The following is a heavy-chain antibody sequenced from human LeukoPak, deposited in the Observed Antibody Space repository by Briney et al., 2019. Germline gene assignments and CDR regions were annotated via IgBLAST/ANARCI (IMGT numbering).Heavy chain of an antibody. J-gene: IGHJ6*02. CDR2: IKQDGSEK. CDR1: GFTFSSYW. D-gene: IGHD2-2*01. V-gene: IGHV3-7*01. CDR3: ARDISGMQAMDV. Sequence: GGSLRLSCAASGFTFSSYWMTWVRQAPGKGLEWVANIKQDGSEKYYVDSVKGRLTVSRDNAKNSLYLQMNSLRAEDTAMYYCARDISGMQAMDVWGQGTTVTVSS.